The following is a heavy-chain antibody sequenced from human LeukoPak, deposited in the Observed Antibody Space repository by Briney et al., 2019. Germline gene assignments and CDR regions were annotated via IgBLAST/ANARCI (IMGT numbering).Heavy chain of an antibody. CDR2: ISWNSGSI. J-gene: IGHJ4*02. CDR1: GFTFDDYA. CDR3: AKDSRIEAGKGGLGFDY. D-gene: IGHD6-13*01. Sequence: PGGSLRLSCAASGFTFDDYAMHWVRQAPGKGLEWVSGISWNSGSIDYADSVKGRFTISRDNAKNSLYLQMNSLRAEDTAMYYCAKDSRIEAGKGGLGFDYWGQGMLVTVSS. V-gene: IGHV3-9*01.